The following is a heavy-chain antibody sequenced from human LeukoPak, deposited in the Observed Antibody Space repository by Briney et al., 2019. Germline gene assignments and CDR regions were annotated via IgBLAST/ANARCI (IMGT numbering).Heavy chain of an antibody. D-gene: IGHD3-10*01. J-gene: IGHJ4*02. Sequence: ASVKVSCKASGYTFTSYDINWVRQAPGQGLEWMGWINPNSGGTNYAQKFQGRVTMTRDTSISTAYMELSRLRSDDTAVYYCARTMVRGVIIPFGYWGQGTLVTVSS. V-gene: IGHV1-2*02. CDR1: GYTFTSYD. CDR3: ARTMVRGVIIPFGY. CDR2: INPNSGGT.